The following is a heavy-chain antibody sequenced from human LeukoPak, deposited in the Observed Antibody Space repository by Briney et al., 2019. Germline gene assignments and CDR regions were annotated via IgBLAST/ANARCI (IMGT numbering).Heavy chain of an antibody. J-gene: IGHJ4*02. CDR2: ISYDGSNE. Sequence: PGGSLRLSCAASGFTFSSYGMHWVRQAPGKGLEWVAVISYDGSNENYADSVKGRFTISRDNTKNTLYVQMNSLRAEDTAVYYCARDRGYGDYDYAFDYWGQGTLVTVSS. D-gene: IGHD4-17*01. V-gene: IGHV3-30*03. CDR3: ARDRGYGDYDYAFDY. CDR1: GFTFSSYG.